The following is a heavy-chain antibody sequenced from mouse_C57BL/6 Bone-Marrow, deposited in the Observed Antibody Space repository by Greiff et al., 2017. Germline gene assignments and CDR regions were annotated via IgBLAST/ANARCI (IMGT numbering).Heavy chain of an antibody. J-gene: IGHJ1*03. Sequence: EVQLQQSGPVLVKPGASVKMSCKASGYTFTDYYMNWVKQSHGKSLEWIGVINPYNGGTSYNPKFKGKATLPVDKSSSTAYIELIRLTSEDSAVYYCARRGNYYGSFWYFDVWGTETAVSVSS. CDR3: ARRGNYYGSFWYFDV. CDR2: INPYNGGT. V-gene: IGHV1-19*01. D-gene: IGHD1-1*01. CDR1: GYTFTDYY.